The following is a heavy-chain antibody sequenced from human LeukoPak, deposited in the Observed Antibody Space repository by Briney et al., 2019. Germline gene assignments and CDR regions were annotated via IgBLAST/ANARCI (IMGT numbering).Heavy chain of an antibody. J-gene: IGHJ4*02. CDR2: IPYDGSNQ. CDR3: AKDGNWARFEN. D-gene: IGHD7-27*01. V-gene: IGHV3-30*02. CDR1: GFNFSGYG. Sequence: PGGSLGLSCAASGFNFSGYGMHWVRQAPGKGLEWVTFIPYDGSNQYYADSVKGRFTISRDNSKNTLYLQMNSPRAEDTAAYYCAKDGNWARFENWGQGTLVTVSS.